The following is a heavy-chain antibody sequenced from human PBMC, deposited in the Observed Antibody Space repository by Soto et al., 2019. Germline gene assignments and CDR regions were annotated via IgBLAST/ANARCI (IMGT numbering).Heavy chain of an antibody. J-gene: IGHJ4*02. CDR1: GFTFSSYG. Sequence: GGSLRLSCAASGFTFSSYGMHWVRQAPGKGLDWVAVISYDGSNKYYADSVKGRFTISRDNSKNTLYLQMNSLRAEDTAVYHCAKVPGYYDSSGLSAYYFDYWGQGTLVTVSS. V-gene: IGHV3-30*18. CDR2: ISYDGSNK. D-gene: IGHD3-22*01. CDR3: AKVPGYYDSSGLSAYYFDY.